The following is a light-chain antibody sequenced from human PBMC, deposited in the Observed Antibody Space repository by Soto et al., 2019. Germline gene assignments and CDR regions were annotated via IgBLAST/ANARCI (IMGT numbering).Light chain of an antibody. V-gene: IGKV3-20*01. Sequence: EIVLTQSPGTLSLSPGERATLSCMASQSVSGRNLAWYQQKPGQAPRLVIFGASTRAPGIPDRFTGRGSGTDFTITISRLEPEDFAVYYCQQYERPPWTFGQGTKVEIK. J-gene: IGKJ1*01. CDR3: QQYERPPWT. CDR2: GAS. CDR1: QSVSGRN.